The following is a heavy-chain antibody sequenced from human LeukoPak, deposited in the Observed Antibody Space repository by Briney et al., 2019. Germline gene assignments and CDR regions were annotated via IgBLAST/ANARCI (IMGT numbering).Heavy chain of an antibody. J-gene: IGHJ4*02. CDR1: GFTFSSYS. D-gene: IGHD3-22*01. V-gene: IGHV3-21*01. CDR2: ISSSSSYI. Sequence: PGGSLRLSCAASGFTFSSYSMNWVRQAPGMGLEWVSSISSSSSYIYYADSVKGRFTISRDNAKNSLYLQMNSLRAEDTAVYYCARDPSYYYDSSGYPDFDYWGQGTLVTVSS. CDR3: ARDPSYYYDSSGYPDFDY.